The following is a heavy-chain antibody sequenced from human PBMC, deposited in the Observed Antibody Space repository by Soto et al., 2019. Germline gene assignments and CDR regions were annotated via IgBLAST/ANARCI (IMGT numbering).Heavy chain of an antibody. D-gene: IGHD1-1*01. CDR2: ISSDGSKI. J-gene: IGHJ4*02. V-gene: IGHV3-30*03. CDR1: GFIFNSYG. CDR3: ARVPWNRAHGHDLDY. Sequence: QVQLVESGGGVVQPGRSLRLSCAASGFIFNSYGMHWVRQAPGKGLEGVAAISSDGSKIYYADSVKGRFTISRDNSKNTVSLHMNSLTAEDTAVYYLARVPWNRAHGHDLDYWGQGTLVTVSS.